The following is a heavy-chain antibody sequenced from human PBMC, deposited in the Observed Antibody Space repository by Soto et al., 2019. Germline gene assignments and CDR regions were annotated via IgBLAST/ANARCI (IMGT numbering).Heavy chain of an antibody. CDR3: ARHGSSSWYFYYYYMDV. D-gene: IGHD6-13*01. V-gene: IGHV4-59*08. J-gene: IGHJ6*03. CDR2: IYYSGST. CDR1: GGSISSYY. Sequence: PSETLSLTCTVSGGSISSYYWSWIRQPPGKGLEWIGYIYYSGSTNYNPSLKSRVTISVDTSKNQFSLKLSSVTAADTAVYYCARHGSSSWYFYYYYMDVWGKGTTVTVS.